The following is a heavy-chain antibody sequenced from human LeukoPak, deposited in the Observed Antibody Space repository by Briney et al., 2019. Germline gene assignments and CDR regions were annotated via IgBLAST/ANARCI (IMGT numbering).Heavy chain of an antibody. CDR2: IIPILGTS. Sequence: SVKVSCKASGGIFSNYAITWVRQAPGQGLEWMGEIIPILGTSKYAQMFQGRVTVTADESTSTAYMELSSLRSEDTAMYYCARADYDYFDPWGQGTLVTVSS. CDR3: ARADYDYFDP. D-gene: IGHD3-16*01. V-gene: IGHV1-69*01. J-gene: IGHJ5*02. CDR1: GGIFSNYA.